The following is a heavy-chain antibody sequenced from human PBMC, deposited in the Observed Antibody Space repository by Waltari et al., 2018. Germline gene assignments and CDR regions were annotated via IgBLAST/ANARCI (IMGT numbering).Heavy chain of an antibody. V-gene: IGHV4-39*01. CDR1: GGSISRRGYY. Sequence: QLELHASGPGLVKPSETLSLTCRVSGGSISRRGYYWVWLRQPPGKGLEWIGSIYYSGTTYYNPSLNSRVTISVDTSKNQFSLKLTSVTAADTAMYFCARQSYYDESGHDWGQGTLVTVSS. CDR2: IYYSGTT. CDR3: ARQSYYDESGHD. J-gene: IGHJ4*02. D-gene: IGHD3-22*01.